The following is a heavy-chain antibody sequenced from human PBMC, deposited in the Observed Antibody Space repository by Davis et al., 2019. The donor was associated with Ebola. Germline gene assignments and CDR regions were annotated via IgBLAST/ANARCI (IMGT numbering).Heavy chain of an antibody. CDR2: LIPNSGDT. J-gene: IGHJ3*02. V-gene: IGHV1-8*01. CDR1: GYTFTNYD. Sequence: ASVTVSCKASGYTFTNYDINWVRQAAGQGLEWMGRLIPNSGDTVYAQKFQGRVTVTRNTSISTAYLELSSLRSEDTALYYCTTPGGQDSGYDVFDIWGQGTMVTVSS. CDR3: TTPGGQDSGYDVFDI. D-gene: IGHD5-12*01.